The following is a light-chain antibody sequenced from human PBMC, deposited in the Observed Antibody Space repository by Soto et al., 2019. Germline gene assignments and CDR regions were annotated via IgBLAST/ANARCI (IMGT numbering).Light chain of an antibody. Sequence: DIVMTQSPDSLAVSLGERATINCKSSQSVLYSSNNKNYLAWYQQKPGQPPKLLIYWASTRESGVPDRFSGSGAGTDFTLTISSLQAEDGAVYDCQQDYSTIFTFVPGTKVDIK. CDR2: WAS. V-gene: IGKV4-1*01. CDR1: QSVLYSSNNKNY. CDR3: QQDYSTIFT. J-gene: IGKJ3*01.